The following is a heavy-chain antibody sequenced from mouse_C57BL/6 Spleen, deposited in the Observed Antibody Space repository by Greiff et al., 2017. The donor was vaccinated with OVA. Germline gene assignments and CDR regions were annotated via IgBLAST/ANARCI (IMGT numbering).Heavy chain of an antibody. V-gene: IGHV1-80*01. CDR3: ARSPDGYYYFDY. Sequence: VKLQQSGAELVKPGASVKISCKASGYAFSSYWMNWVKQRPGKGLEWIGQIYPGDGDTNYNGKFKGKATLTADKSSSTAYMQLSSLTSEDSAVYFCARSPDGYYYFDYWGQGTTLTVSS. D-gene: IGHD2-3*01. CDR1: GYAFSSYW. CDR2: IYPGDGDT. J-gene: IGHJ2*01.